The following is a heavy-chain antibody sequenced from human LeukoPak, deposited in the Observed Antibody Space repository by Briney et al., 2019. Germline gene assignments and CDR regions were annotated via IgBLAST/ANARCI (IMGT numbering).Heavy chain of an antibody. J-gene: IGHJ4*02. CDR1: GFTFSNYA. D-gene: IGHD1-26*01. CDR3: TRDRYYFYFDF. V-gene: IGHV3-49*04. Sequence: QAGGSLRLSCAASGFTFSNYAMSWVRQAPGKGLEWVGFIRSKASGGTTEYAASVKGRFTISRDDSKTIAYLHMNGLQTDDTAVYYCTRDRYYFYFDFWGQGTLVTVSS. CDR2: IRSKASGGTT.